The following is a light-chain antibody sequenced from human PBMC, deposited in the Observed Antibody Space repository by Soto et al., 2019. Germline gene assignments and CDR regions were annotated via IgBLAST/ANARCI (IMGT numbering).Light chain of an antibody. J-gene: IGKJ3*01. CDR1: QSVSSNF. CDR3: QQYCSAPFT. Sequence: EIVLTQSPGTMSVSPGERVTLSCRASQSVSSNFLAWHQQKPGQAPRLLIYGASSRAGGIPDRFSGSGSGTDFTLTIYSLEPEDFAVYYCQQYCSAPFTFGPGTKVDVK. CDR2: GAS. V-gene: IGKV3-20*01.